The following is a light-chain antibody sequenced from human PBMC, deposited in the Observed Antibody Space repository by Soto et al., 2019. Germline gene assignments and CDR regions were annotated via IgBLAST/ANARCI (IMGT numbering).Light chain of an antibody. V-gene: IGKV4-1*01. Sequence: DIVMTQSPDSLAVSLGERATINCKCSQSVLCSFNNENYLPCYQQKPGKPPKLLIYTASTLPSGVPSRFSGSGSGTDFTLTISSLQPEDFATYSCQQTYRTPLTCGGGTKVDIK. J-gene: IGKJ4*01. CDR3: QQTYRTPLT. CDR2: TAS. CDR1: QSVLCSFNNENY.